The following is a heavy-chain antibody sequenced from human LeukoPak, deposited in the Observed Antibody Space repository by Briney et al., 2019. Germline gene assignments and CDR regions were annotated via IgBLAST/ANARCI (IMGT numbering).Heavy chain of an antibody. CDR2: IYYSGST. Sequence: SQTLSLTCTVSGGSISSGDYYWSWIRQPPGKGLEWIGYIYYSGSTYYNPSLKSRVTIPVDTSKNRFSLKLSSVTAADTAVYYCATHSSGYDSGNDAFDIWGQGTMVTVSS. CDR3: ATHSSGYDSGNDAFDI. V-gene: IGHV4-30-4*08. J-gene: IGHJ3*02. CDR1: GGSISSGDYY. D-gene: IGHD3-22*01.